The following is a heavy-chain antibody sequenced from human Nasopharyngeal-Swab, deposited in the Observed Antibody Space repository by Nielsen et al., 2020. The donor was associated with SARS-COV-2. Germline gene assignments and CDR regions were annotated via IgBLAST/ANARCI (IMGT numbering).Heavy chain of an antibody. CDR1: GYSISSGYY. CDR3: ARELSNTPKYNWFDP. D-gene: IGHD5-18*01. V-gene: IGHV4-38-2*02. Sequence: SETLSLTCTVSGYSISSGYYWAWIRQPPGKGLEWNGSIYHGGSTYYTPSLESRVTISVDTSNNHFSLKLTSVTAADTAVYYRARELSNTPKYNWFDPWGQGTLVTVSS. CDR2: IYHGGST. J-gene: IGHJ5*02.